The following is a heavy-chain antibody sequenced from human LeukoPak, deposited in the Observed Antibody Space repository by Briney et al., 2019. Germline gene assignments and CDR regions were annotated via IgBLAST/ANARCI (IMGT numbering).Heavy chain of an antibody. Sequence: ASVKVSCEASGYTFSNYDINWVRQAAGQGFEWMGWVSPTSGNTGLTQKFQGRVTMTSDTSKTSVYMELGSLISEDTAVYYCARGITQGVDYWGQGTLVSVSS. D-gene: IGHD1-20*01. CDR2: VSPTSGNT. CDR3: ARGITQGVDY. V-gene: IGHV1-8*01. J-gene: IGHJ4*02. CDR1: GYTFSNYD.